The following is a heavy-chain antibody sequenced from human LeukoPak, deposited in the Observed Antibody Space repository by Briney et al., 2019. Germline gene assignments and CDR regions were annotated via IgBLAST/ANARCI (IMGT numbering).Heavy chain of an antibody. CDR2: ISAYNGNT. CDR3: ARVVLSNWFDP. CDR1: GYTFTGYY. J-gene: IGHJ5*02. Sequence: ASAKVSCKASGYTFTGYYMHWVRQAPGQGLEWMGWISAYNGNTNYAQKLQGRVTMTTDTSTSTAYMELRSLRSDDTAVYYCARVVLSNWFDPWGQGTLVTVSS. V-gene: IGHV1-18*04.